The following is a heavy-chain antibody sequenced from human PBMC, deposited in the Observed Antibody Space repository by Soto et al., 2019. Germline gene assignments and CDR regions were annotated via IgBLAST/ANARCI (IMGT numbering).Heavy chain of an antibody. CDR1: SGSISSSKW. Sequence: QVQLQESGPGLVKPSGTLSLTCVVSSGSISSSKWWSWVRQPPGKGLVWIGEIHESGSTNYNRSLKSRVTISLDKSKNQCSLNLNSVTAADTAVYYCAREGRDSYNLGYRGQGTLVTVSS. J-gene: IGHJ4*02. V-gene: IGHV4-4*02. D-gene: IGHD1-1*01. CDR3: AREGRDSYNLGY. CDR2: IHESGST.